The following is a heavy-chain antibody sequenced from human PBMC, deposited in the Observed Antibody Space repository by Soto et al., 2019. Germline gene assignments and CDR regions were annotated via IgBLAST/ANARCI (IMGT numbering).Heavy chain of an antibody. J-gene: IGHJ3*01. CDR3: ARWAPDAFHV. CDR2: VNPSIGST. Sequence: QVQLVQSGAEVKKPGASVKVSCKASGYSFTTYNIHWVRQAPGPGLEWMGVVNPSIGSTSYAEKFQGRVPLTSDTSTSTVYMELSSLRSEDAAVYYCARWAPDAFHVWGQGTLVTVSS. CDR1: GYSFTTYN. V-gene: IGHV1-46*01.